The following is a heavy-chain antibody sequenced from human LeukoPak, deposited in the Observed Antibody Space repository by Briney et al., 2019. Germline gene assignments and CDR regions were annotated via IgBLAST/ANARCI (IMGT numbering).Heavy chain of an antibody. CDR2: ISAYNGST. CDR1: GYTFTSYG. CDR3: AREPLRRYSYGYRRGGELDY. Sequence: ASVKVSCKASGYTFTSYGISWVRQAPGQGLEWMGWISAYNGSTNYAQKLQGRVTMTTDTSTSTAYMELRSLRSDDTAVYYCAREPLRRYSYGYRRGGELDYWGQGTLVTVSS. V-gene: IGHV1-18*01. J-gene: IGHJ4*02. D-gene: IGHD5-18*01.